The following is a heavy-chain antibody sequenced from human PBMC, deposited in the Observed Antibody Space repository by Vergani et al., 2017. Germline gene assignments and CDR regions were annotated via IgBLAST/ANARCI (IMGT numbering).Heavy chain of an antibody. D-gene: IGHD4-17*01. Sequence: QVQLQESGPGLVKPSQILSLICTVSGGSINSSNHYWSWLRQPPGRGLEWIGYIYYTGYSYYNPSLKSRVTISIDTSNNQFSLKLNSVTAADTAVYYCAREYGDPEVFDCWGQGTLVTVSS. CDR3: AREYGDPEVFDC. J-gene: IGHJ4*02. CDR1: GGSINSSNHY. CDR2: IYYTGYS. V-gene: IGHV4-30-4*08.